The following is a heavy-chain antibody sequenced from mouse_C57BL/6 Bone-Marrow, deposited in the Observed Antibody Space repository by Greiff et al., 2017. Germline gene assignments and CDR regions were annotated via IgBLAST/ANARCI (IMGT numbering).Heavy chain of an antibody. CDR2: INPSSGYT. D-gene: IGHD2-5*01. CDR3: ARRAYSNYDAMDY. V-gene: IGHV1-7*01. Sequence: QVQLQQPGAELAKPGASVKLSCKASGYTFTSYWMHWVKQRPGQGLEWIGYINPSSGYTKYNQKFKDKATLTADKSSSTAYMQLSSLTYEDSAVYDCARRAYSNYDAMDYWGQGTSVTVSS. CDR1: GYTFTSYW. J-gene: IGHJ4*01.